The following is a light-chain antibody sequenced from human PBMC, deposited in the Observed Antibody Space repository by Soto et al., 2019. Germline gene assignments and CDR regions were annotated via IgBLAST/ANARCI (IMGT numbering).Light chain of an antibody. CDR2: GAS. Sequence: EIVLTQSPGTLSLSPGQRATLSCRVSQIVSSSSLAWYQQKPGRAPRLLIYGASSRATGIPDRFSGRGSGTDFTLTISRLEPEDFAVYYCQQYYDWPITFGQGTRLDIK. CDR1: QIVSSSS. CDR3: QQYYDWPIT. V-gene: IGKV3-20*01. J-gene: IGKJ5*01.